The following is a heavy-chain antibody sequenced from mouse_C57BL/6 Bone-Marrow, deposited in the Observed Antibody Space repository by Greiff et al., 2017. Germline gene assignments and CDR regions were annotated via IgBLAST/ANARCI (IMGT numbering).Heavy chain of an antibody. CDR1: GFNIKDDY. CDR2: IDPENGDT. CDR3: TGIYYDPYYAMDY. J-gene: IGHJ4*01. V-gene: IGHV14-4*01. D-gene: IGHD2-4*01. Sequence: DVKLQESGAELVRPGASVKLSCTASGFNIKDDYMHWVKQRPEQGLEWIGWIDPENGDTEYASKFQGKATITADTSSNTAYLQLSSLTSEDTAVYYCTGIYYDPYYAMDYWGKGTSVTVSS.